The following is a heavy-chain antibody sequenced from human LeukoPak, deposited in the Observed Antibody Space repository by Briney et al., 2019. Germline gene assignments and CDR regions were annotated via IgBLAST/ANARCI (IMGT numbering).Heavy chain of an antibody. J-gene: IGHJ4*02. D-gene: IGHD6-13*01. Sequence: SETLSLTCTVSGGSISNRNYHWGWIRQPPGKGLEWIGSICSSGSAYYNPSLKSRVTTSIDTSKNQFSLKLSSVTAADTAVYYCARRWYRTLDYWGQGTLVTVSS. CDR2: ICSSGSA. CDR3: ARRWYRTLDY. V-gene: IGHV4-39*01. CDR1: GGSISNRNYH.